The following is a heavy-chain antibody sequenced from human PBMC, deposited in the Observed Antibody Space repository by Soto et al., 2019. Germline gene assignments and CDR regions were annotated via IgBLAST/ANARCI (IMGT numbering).Heavy chain of an antibody. CDR1: GFTFSSYW. D-gene: IGHD5-18*01. J-gene: IGHJ4*02. CDR3: ARGDTAMVNSYFDY. CDR2: IKQDGSEK. V-gene: IGHV3-7*03. Sequence: GSLRLSCAASGFTFSSYWMSWVRQAPGKGLEWVANIKQDGSEKYYVDSVKGRFTISRDNAKNSLYLQMNSLRAEDTAVYYCARGDTAMVNSYFDYWGQGTLVTVSS.